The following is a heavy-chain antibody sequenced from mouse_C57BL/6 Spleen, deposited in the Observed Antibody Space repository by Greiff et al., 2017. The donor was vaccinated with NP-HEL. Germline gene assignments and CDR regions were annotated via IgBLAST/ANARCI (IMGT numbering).Heavy chain of an antibody. V-gene: IGHV1-15*01. CDR2: IDPETGGT. CDR3: TRDLLGFAY. J-gene: IGHJ3*01. CDR1: GYTFTDYE. D-gene: IGHD2-1*01. Sequence: LQESGAELVRPGASVTLSCKASGYTFTDYEMHWVKQTPVHGLEWIGAIDPETGGTAYNQKFKGKAILTADKSSSTAYMELRSLTSDDSAVYYCTRDLLGFAYWGQGTLVTVSA.